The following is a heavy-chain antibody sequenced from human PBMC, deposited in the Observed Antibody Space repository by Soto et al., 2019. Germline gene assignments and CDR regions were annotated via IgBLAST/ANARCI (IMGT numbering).Heavy chain of an antibody. Sequence: SLKVSCKASGGTFSSYAISWVRQAPGQGLEWMGGIIPIFGTANYAQKFQGRVTITADESTSTAYMELSSLRSEDTAVYYCARDAYYYDSSGYYRGYNWFDPWGQGTLVTVSS. CDR1: GGTFSSYA. CDR2: IIPIFGTA. CDR3: ARDAYYYDSSGYYRGYNWFDP. V-gene: IGHV1-69*13. J-gene: IGHJ5*02. D-gene: IGHD3-22*01.